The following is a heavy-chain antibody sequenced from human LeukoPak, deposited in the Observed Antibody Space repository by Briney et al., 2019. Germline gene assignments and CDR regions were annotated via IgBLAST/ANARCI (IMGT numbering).Heavy chain of an antibody. CDR3: AKVCVSVYCSSTSCYLAY. V-gene: IGHV3-23*01. J-gene: IGHJ4*02. D-gene: IGHD2-2*01. CDR2: ISGSGGST. Sequence: PGGSLRLSCAASGFTFSSYAMSWVRQAPGKGLEWGSAISGSGGSTYYADSVKGRFTISKDNSKNTLYLQMNSLRAEDTAVYYCAKVCVSVYCSSTSCYLAYWGQGTLATVSS. CDR1: GFTFSSYA.